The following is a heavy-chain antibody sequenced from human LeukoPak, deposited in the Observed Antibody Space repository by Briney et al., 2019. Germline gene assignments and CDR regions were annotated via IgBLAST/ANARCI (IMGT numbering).Heavy chain of an antibody. J-gene: IGHJ4*02. Sequence: GESLKISCKGSGYTFTNYWIGWMRQMPGKGLEWMGIIYLGDSNIRYSPSFQGQVTISVDKSISTAYLQWSSLKASDTAMYYCARRPYCSSTTCYGGDYFDYWGQGTLVTVSS. CDR3: ARRPYCSSTTCYGGDYFDY. CDR1: GYTFTNYW. V-gene: IGHV5-51*01. CDR2: IYLGDSNI. D-gene: IGHD2-2*01.